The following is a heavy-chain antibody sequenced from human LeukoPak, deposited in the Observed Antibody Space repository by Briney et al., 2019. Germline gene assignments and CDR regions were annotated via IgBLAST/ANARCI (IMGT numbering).Heavy chain of an antibody. CDR1: GFTFSSYS. D-gene: IGHD5-18*01. CDR3: ARDTAMVTSGY. CDR2: ISSSSSYI. Sequence: GGSLRLSCAASGFTFSSYSMNWVRQAPGKGLEWVSSISSSSSYIYYADSVKGRFTISRDNAKNSLYLQMNSLRAEDTAVYYCARDTAMVTSGYWGQGTLVTVSS. J-gene: IGHJ4*02. V-gene: IGHV3-21*01.